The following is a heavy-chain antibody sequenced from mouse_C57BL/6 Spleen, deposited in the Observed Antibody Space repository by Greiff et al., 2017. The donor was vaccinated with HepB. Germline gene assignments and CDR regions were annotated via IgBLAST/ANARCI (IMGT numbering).Heavy chain of an antibody. CDR3: ARDLDGYYEGFAY. Sequence: EVHLVESGGGLVKPGGSLKLSCAASGFTFSSYAMSWVRQTPEKRLEWVATISDGGSYTYYPDNVKGRFTISRDNAKNNLYLQMSHLKSEDTAMYYCARDLDGYYEGFAYWGQGTLVTVSA. CDR1: GFTFSSYA. CDR2: ISDGGSYT. D-gene: IGHD2-3*01. J-gene: IGHJ3*01. V-gene: IGHV5-4*01.